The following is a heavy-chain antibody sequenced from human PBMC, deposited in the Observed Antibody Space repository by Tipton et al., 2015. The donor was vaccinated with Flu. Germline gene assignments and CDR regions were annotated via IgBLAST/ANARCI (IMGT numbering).Heavy chain of an antibody. CDR1: GFTFSTFW. D-gene: IGHD3-10*01. CDR3: ARVVGGSGSF. CDR2: INQDGREK. Sequence: QLVQSGGSLVQPGGSLRLSCAAYGFTFSTFWMHWVRQAPGKGLEWLANINQDGREKYYVDSVKGRFTISRDNAKNSLYLQMNSLRGDDSAGYYCARVVGGSGSFWGQGTLVTVSS. J-gene: IGHJ4*02. V-gene: IGHV3-7*01.